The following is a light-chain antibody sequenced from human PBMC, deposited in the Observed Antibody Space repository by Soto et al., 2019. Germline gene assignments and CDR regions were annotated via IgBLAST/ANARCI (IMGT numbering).Light chain of an antibody. V-gene: IGKV3-20*01. Sequence: EIVLTQSPGTLSLSPGERATLSCRPSQTISSSYLAWYQQKPGHAPTLLIHGASSRATGIPDRFSGSGSGTDFTLTITRLEPEDFAVYYCQQYDHSPPTFGQGTKVEF. CDR2: GAS. J-gene: IGKJ2*01. CDR3: QQYDHSPPT. CDR1: QTISSSY.